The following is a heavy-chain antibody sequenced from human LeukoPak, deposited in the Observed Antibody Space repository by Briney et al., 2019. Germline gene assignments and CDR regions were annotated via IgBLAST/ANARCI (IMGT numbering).Heavy chain of an antibody. CDR2: IYYSGST. J-gene: IGHJ6*02. CDR1: GGSISSYY. D-gene: IGHD6-19*01. V-gene: IGHV4-59*01. Sequence: MSSETLSLTCTASGGSISSYYWSWIRQPPGKGLEWIGYIYYSGSTNYNPSLKSRVTISVDTSKNQFSLKLSSVTAADTAVYYCARDQADRYYYYGMDVWGQGTTVTVSS. CDR3: ARDQADRYYYYGMDV.